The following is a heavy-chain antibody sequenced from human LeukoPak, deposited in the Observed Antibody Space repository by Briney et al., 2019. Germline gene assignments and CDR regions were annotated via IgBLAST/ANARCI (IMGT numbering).Heavy chain of an antibody. V-gene: IGHV3-64*01. D-gene: IGHD6-13*01. J-gene: IGHJ4*02. Sequence: GGSLRLSCAASGFTFSTYAMHWVRQAPGKGLEYVSGMTGNGGNTYYAKSVKGRFTISRDNSKNTLYLQMGSLRAEDMAVYYCARQAAGVVYWGQGTLVTVSS. CDR3: ARQAAGVVY. CDR2: MTGNGGNT. CDR1: GFTFSTYA.